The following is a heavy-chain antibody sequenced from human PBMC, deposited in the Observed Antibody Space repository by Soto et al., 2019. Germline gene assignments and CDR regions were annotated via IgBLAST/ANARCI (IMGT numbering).Heavy chain of an antibody. CDR2: TYYRSKWYN. V-gene: IGHV6-1*01. CDR1: GDIVSSNSAA. J-gene: IGHJ4*02. D-gene: IGHD6-19*01. Sequence: SQTLSLTCAISGDIVSSNSAAWNWIRRSPSRGLEWLGRTYYRSKWYNEYAVSVKSRIAINPDTSKNQFSLQLNSVTPEDTAVYYCARTSGHFDSWGQGTLVTVSS. CDR3: ARTSGHFDS.